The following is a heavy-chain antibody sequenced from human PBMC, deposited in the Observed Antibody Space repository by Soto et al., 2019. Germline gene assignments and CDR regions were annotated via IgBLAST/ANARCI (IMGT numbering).Heavy chain of an antibody. CDR3: AHCHYYGSGSYSNWFDP. J-gene: IGHJ5*02. CDR1: GFSLSTSGVG. V-gene: IGHV2-5*02. D-gene: IGHD3-10*01. CDR2: IYWDDDK. Sequence: QITLKESGPTLVKPTQTLTLTCTFSGFSLSTSGVGVGWIRQPPGKALEWLALIYWDDDKRYSPSLKSRLTITKDTSKNQVVLKMTNIDPVETTTYYCAHCHYYGSGSYSNWFDPWGQGTLVTVSS.